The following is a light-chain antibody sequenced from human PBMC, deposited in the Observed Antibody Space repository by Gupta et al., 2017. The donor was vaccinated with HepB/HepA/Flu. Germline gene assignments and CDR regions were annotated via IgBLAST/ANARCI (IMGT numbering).Light chain of an antibody. CDR1: NSNIGNNY. CDR2: DNN. CDR3: GTWDSSLSASYV. V-gene: IGLV1-51*01. J-gene: IGLJ1*01. Sequence: QSVLTQPPSVSAAPGQTVTISCSGSNSNIGNNYVSWYQHLPGTAPKLLIYDNNKRPSGIPDRFSGSKSGTSATLGITGLQTGDEADYYCGTWDSSLSASYVFGTGTKVTVL.